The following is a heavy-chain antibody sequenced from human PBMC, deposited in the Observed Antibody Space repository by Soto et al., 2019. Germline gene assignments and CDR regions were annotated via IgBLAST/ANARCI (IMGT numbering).Heavy chain of an antibody. CDR1: GFTFSSYW. CDR3: ARGDGDYYDGNGYLGRH. V-gene: IGHV3-74*01. D-gene: IGHD3-22*01. CDR2: INSDGSRT. J-gene: IGHJ4*02. Sequence: GSLRLSCAASGFTFSSYWMHWVRQAPGKGLVWVSRINSDGSRTSYADSAKGRFTISRDNAKNTVYLQMNSLRAEDTAVYYCARGDGDYYDGNGYLGRHWGQGTLVTVSS.